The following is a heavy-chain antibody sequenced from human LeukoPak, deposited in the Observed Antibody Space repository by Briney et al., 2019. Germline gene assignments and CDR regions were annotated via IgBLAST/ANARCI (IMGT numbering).Heavy chain of an antibody. CDR2: INHSGST. CDR1: GGSFSGYY. Sequence: TSETLSLTCAVYGGSFSGYYWSWIRQPPGKGLEWIGEINHSGSTNYNPSLKSRVTISVDTSKNQFSLKLSSVTAADTAVYYCARLVGITMVRGVISPWGQGTLVTVSS. V-gene: IGHV4-34*01. D-gene: IGHD3-10*01. CDR3: ARLVGITMVRGVISP. J-gene: IGHJ5*02.